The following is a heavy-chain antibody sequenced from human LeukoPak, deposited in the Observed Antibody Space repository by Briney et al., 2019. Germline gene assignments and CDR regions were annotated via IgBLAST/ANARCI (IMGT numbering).Heavy chain of an antibody. CDR3: AKGTLDIVVVPAAPKVYYFDY. J-gene: IGHJ4*02. CDR1: GFTFSSYW. D-gene: IGHD2-2*01. CDR2: IKQDGSEK. V-gene: IGHV3-7*03. Sequence: PGGSLRLSCAAPGFTFSSYWMSWVRQAPGKGLEWVANIKQDGSEKYYVDSVKGRFTISRDNSKNTLYLQMNSLRAEDTAVYYCAKGTLDIVVVPAAPKVYYFDYWGQGTLVTVSS.